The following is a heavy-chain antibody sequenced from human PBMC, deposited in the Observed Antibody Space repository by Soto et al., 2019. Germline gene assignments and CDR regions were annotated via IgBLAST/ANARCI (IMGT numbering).Heavy chain of an antibody. Sequence: GGSLRLSCAASGFTFSNSWMSWVRQAPGKWLEWVANIKEDGSEKDYVDPVKGRFTITRDNAKNSLYLQMNNLRAEDTAVYFCTRKRFGMDVWGQGTTVTVSS. CDR2: IKEDGSEK. J-gene: IGHJ6*02. CDR1: GFTFSNSW. V-gene: IGHV3-7*03. CDR3: TRKRFGMDV.